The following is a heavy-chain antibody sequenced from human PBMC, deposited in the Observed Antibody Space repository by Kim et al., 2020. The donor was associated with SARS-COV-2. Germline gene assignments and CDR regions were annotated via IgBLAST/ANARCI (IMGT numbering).Heavy chain of an antibody. CDR3: ARRLLRGIMMFRVDNWFDP. D-gene: IGHD3-10*01. J-gene: IGHJ5*02. CDR2: VNPGDSDT. Sequence: GESLKISCKGSGYSFNNYWIAWVRQMPGKGLEWMGIVNPGDSDTRYSPSFQGQVTISADKSISTAYLQWSSLKASDTAIYYCARRLLRGIMMFRVDNWFDPWGQGTLVTVSS. V-gene: IGHV5-51*01. CDR1: GYSFNNYW.